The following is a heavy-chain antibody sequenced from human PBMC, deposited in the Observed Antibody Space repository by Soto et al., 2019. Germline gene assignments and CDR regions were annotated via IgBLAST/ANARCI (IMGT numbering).Heavy chain of an antibody. CDR2: IDGAGRIT. D-gene: IGHD3-10*01. CDR3: VKNSGWFDA. J-gene: IGHJ5*02. CDR1: GFTPSSSD. V-gene: IGHV3-23*01. Sequence: VGCLRLSCAASGFTPSSSDMSWVRQGPGKGLGWVSTIDGAGRITYYADSAKGRFTISRETSKRTLFLQMESLGADDTAIYYCVKNSGWFDAWGQGALVTVSS.